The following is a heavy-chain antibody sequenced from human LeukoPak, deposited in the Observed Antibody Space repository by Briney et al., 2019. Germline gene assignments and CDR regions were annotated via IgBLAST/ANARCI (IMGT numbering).Heavy chain of an antibody. V-gene: IGHV1-69*01. CDR3: ARDLGRGDFWSGYYTTGYYYYYMDV. CDR1: GDTFSSYA. CDR2: IIPIFGTG. D-gene: IGHD3-3*01. Sequence: GSSVKVSCKTSGDTFSSYAISWVRQAPGQGLEWMGGIIPIFGTGNYAQKFQGRVTITADESTSTAYMELSSLRSDDTAVYYCARDLGRGDFWSGYYTTGYYYYYMDVWGKGTTVTVSS. J-gene: IGHJ6*03.